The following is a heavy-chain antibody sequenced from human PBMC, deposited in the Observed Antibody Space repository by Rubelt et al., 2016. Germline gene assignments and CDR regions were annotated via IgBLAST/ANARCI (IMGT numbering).Heavy chain of an antibody. J-gene: IGHJ4*02. CDR3: ARAGDSSGWHLDFDY. Sequence: QVQLQQWGAGLLKPSETLSLTCAVYGGSFSGYYWSWIRQPPGKGLEWIGEINHSGSTNYNPSLKSRVTLSVDTSKNQFSLKLSSVTAADTAVYYCARAGDSSGWHLDFDYWGQGTLVTVSS. CDR1: GGSFSGYY. V-gene: IGHV4-34*01. CDR2: INHSGST. D-gene: IGHD6-19*01.